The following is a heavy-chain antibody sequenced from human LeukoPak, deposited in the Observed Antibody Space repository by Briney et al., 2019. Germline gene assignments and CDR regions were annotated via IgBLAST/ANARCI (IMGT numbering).Heavy chain of an antibody. J-gene: IGHJ5*02. CDR2: INPSGGST. CDR3: ARDSRMTKVTNGWFDP. D-gene: IGHD4-11*01. V-gene: IGHV1-46*01. Sequence: GASVKVSCMASGCTFTSYYMHWVRQAPGQGLEWMGIINPSGGSTSYAQKFQGRVTMTRDMSTSTVYMELSSLRSEDTAVYYCARDSRMTKVTNGWFDPWGQGTLVTVSS. CDR1: GCTFTSYY.